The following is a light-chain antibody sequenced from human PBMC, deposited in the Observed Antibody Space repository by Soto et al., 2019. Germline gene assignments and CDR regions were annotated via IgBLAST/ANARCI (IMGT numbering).Light chain of an antibody. CDR1: QSISSY. J-gene: IGKJ2*01. CDR2: AAS. Sequence: DIQMTQSPSSLSASLGDRVNITCRASQSISSYLNWYQQKPGKAPKLLIYAASSLQSGVPSRFSGSGSGTDFTLTISSLQPEDFATYYCQQSYSTPYTFGQGTKLEIK. CDR3: QQSYSTPYT. V-gene: IGKV1-39*01.